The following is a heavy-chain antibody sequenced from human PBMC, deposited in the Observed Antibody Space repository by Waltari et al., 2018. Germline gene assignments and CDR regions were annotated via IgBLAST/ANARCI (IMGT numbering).Heavy chain of an antibody. J-gene: IGHJ5*02. CDR2: IYYSGST. V-gene: IGHV4-30-4*01. D-gene: IGHD1-1*01. Sequence: QVQLQESGPGLVKPSQTLSLTCKVSGGSINSGDYYWSWIRQSPGKGLEWSGYIYYSGSTFYNPSLRSRLTMSIDTSKNQFSLELTSVSAADTAVYYCAGWNWNHWFDPWGQGTLVTVSS. CDR3: AGWNWNHWFDP. CDR1: GGSINSGDYY.